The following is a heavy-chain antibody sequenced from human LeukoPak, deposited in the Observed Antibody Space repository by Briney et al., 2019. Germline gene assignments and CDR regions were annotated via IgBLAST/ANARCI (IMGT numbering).Heavy chain of an antibody. D-gene: IGHD3-16*01. CDR1: GFIFSDYY. CDR3: AKDISVWGRLYKGYFDY. J-gene: IGHJ4*02. CDR2: ISSSGSII. Sequence: PGGSLRLSCTTSGFIFSDYYMSWIRQAPGKGLEWVSYISSSGSIIYYADSVKGRFTISRDNAKNSLYLQMNSLRAEDTALYYCAKDISVWGRLYKGYFDYWGQGTLVTVSS. V-gene: IGHV3-11*01.